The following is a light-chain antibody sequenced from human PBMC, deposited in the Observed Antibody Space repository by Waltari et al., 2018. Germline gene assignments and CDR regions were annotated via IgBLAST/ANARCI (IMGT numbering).Light chain of an antibody. J-gene: IGLJ1*01. CDR1: DSDVGAYDF. Sequence: QSALTQPASVSGSPGQSITISCSGTDSDVGAYDFVSWYQQHPGKAPHLIIYEVSNRPYGFSNRFSASKSGNTASLTISGLQAEDEADYYCSSYTTSSAPGVFGTGTRVTVL. CDR3: SSYTTSSAPGV. V-gene: IGLV2-14*01. CDR2: EVS.